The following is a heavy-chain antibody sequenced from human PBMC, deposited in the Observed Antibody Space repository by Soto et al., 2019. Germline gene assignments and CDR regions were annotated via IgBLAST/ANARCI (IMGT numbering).Heavy chain of an antibody. CDR1: GYTFTSYA. CDR3: ATNYDFLSGYYHQTYYYYMDV. J-gene: IGHJ6*03. Sequence: ASVKVSCKASGYTFTSYAMHWVRQAPGQRLEWMGWINAGNGNTKYSQKFQGRVTITRDTSASTAYMELSSLRSEDTAVYYCATNYDFLSGYYHQTYYYYMDVWGKGTTVTVSS. CDR2: INAGNGNT. V-gene: IGHV1-3*01. D-gene: IGHD3-3*01.